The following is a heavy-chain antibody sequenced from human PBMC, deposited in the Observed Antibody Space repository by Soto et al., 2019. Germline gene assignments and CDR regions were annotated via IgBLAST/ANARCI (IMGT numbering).Heavy chain of an antibody. Sequence: SATLSLTCTVSGGSISSYYWSWIRQPPGKGLEWIGYIYYSGSTNYNPSLKSRVTISVDTSKNQFSLKLSSVTAADTAVYYCAGSGYYFFDYWGQGTLVTVSS. CDR3: AGSGYYFFDY. CDR1: GGSISSYY. CDR2: IYYSGST. J-gene: IGHJ4*02. D-gene: IGHD3-22*01. V-gene: IGHV4-59*01.